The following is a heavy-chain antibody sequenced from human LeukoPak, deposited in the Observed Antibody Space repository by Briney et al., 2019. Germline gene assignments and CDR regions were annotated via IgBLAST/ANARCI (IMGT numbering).Heavy chain of an antibody. V-gene: IGHV4-61*05. J-gene: IGHJ4*02. CDR3: ARSRRDYGGQWYFDY. Sequence: SETLSLTCTVSGGSISSSSYYWGWIRQPPGKGLEWIGYIYYSGSTNYNPSLKSRVTISVDTSKNQFSLKLSSVTAADTAVYYCARSRRDYGGQWYFDYWGQGTLVTVSS. CDR2: IYYSGST. CDR1: GGSISSSSYY. D-gene: IGHD4-23*01.